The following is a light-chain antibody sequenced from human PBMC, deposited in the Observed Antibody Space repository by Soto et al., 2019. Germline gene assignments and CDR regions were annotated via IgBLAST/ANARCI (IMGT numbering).Light chain of an antibody. V-gene: IGKV3-20*01. CDR1: QTVSSNY. CDR2: GAS. CDR3: QQYTGPPTT. J-gene: IGKJ5*01. Sequence: EIVMTQSPDTLSLSPGGRATLSCRASQTVSSNYLAWCQQRPGQAPRLLIYGASTRAAGISDRFSGSGSGTDFTLTITRLEPEDSAVYFCQQYTGPPTTFGQGTR.